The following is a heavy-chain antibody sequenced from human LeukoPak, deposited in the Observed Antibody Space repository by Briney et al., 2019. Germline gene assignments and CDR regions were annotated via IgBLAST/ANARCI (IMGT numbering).Heavy chain of an antibody. CDR1: GFTVSSNY. Sequence: GGSLRLSRAASGFTVSSNYMNWVRQPPGKGLEWVSVIYSGGSTYYADSVKGRFTISRDNSKNTLYLQMNSLRAEDTAVYYCARDNNYWGQGTLVTVSS. CDR3: ARDNNY. J-gene: IGHJ4*02. CDR2: IYSGGST. V-gene: IGHV3-53*01.